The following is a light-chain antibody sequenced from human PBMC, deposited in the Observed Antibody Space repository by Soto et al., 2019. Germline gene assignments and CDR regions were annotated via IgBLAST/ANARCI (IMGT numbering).Light chain of an antibody. CDR2: EVS. CDR3: SSHTRYNTRV. CDR1: SSGVGAYDY. V-gene: IGLV2-14*03. Sequence: QSALTQPASVSGSPGQSIAISCTGTSSGVGAYDYVSWYQQHPDKAPKLMIYEVSNRPSGVSNRFSGSKSVNTATLTISGLQAEDEADYYCSSHTRYNTRVFGTGTKVTVL. J-gene: IGLJ1*01.